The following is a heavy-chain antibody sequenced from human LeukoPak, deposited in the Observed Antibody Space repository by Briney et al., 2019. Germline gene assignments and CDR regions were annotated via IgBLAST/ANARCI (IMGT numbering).Heavy chain of an antibody. D-gene: IGHD3-10*01. CDR2: IYYSGST. CDR3: AGPEVGYRFGELSY. CDR1: GGSISSYY. V-gene: IGHV4-59*08. Sequence: SETLSLTCTVSGGSISSYYWSWIRQPPGKGLEWIGYIYYSGSTNYNPSLKSRVTISVDTSKNQFSLKLSSVTAADTAVYYCAGPEVGYRFGELSYWGQGTLVTVSS. J-gene: IGHJ4*02.